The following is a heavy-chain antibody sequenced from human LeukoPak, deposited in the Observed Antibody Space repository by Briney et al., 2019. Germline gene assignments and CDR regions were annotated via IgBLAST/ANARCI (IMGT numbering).Heavy chain of an antibody. V-gene: IGHV3-23*01. CDR2: ISSSGGST. J-gene: IGHJ6*02. CDR1: GFTFSSYA. CDR3: ARVLGSGTYGLDV. D-gene: IGHD3-10*01. Sequence: PGGSLRLSCAASGFTFSSYAMSWVRQAPGKGLEWVSAISSSGGSTYYADSVKGRFTISRDNSKNTLYLQMNSLRAGDTAVYYCARVLGSGTYGLDVWGQGTTVTVSS.